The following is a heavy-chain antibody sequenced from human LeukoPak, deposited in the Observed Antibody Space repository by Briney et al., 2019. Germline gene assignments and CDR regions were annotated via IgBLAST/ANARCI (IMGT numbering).Heavy chain of an antibody. J-gene: IGHJ5*02. CDR3: AREEDYYDSSGSPRSWFDP. CDR1: GGTFSSYA. V-gene: IGHV1-69*05. Sequence: SVKVSCKASGGTFSSYAISWVRQAPGQGLEWMGRMIPIFGTANYAQKFQGRVTITTDESTSTAYMELSSLRSEDTAVYYCAREEDYYDSSGSPRSWFDPWGQGTLATVSS. D-gene: IGHD3-22*01. CDR2: MIPIFGTA.